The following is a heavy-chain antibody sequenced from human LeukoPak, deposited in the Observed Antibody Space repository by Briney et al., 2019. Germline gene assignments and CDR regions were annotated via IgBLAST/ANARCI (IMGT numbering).Heavy chain of an antibody. Sequence: GRSLRLSCAASGFTFSTYSMHWVRQAPGKGLEWVAVISYDGSNKYYADSVKGRFTISRDNSKNTLYLQMNSLRAEDTAVYYCARDPRGRDGYVDYWGQGTLVTVSS. J-gene: IGHJ4*02. D-gene: IGHD5-24*01. CDR2: ISYDGSNK. V-gene: IGHV3-30-3*01. CDR3: ARDPRGRDGYVDY. CDR1: GFTFSTYS.